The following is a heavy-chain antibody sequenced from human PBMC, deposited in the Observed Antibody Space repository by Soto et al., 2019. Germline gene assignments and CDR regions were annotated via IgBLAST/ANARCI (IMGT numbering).Heavy chain of an antibody. CDR1: GFTFSSYG. CDR3: AKEDSSGWDYYFDY. CDR2: ISYDEKYK. V-gene: IGHV3-30*18. Sequence: QVQLVESGGGVVQPGRSLRLSCAASGFTFSSYGMHWVRQAPGNGLEWVAVISYDEKYKHYADSVKGRVTNSRDNSKNTLYLQMTSLRAEDTAVYYCAKEDSSGWDYYFDYWGQGTLVTVSS. J-gene: IGHJ4*02. D-gene: IGHD6-19*01.